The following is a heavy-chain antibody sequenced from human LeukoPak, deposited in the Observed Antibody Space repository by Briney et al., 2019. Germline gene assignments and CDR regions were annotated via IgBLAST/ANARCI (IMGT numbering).Heavy chain of an antibody. Sequence: GGSLRLSCAASGFTFSSYAMSWVRQAPGKGLEWVAVISYDGSNKYYADSVKGRFTISRDNSKNTLYLQMNSLRAEDTAVYYCARQVDTAMADYYYYYGMDVWGQGTTVTVSS. CDR2: ISYDGSNK. J-gene: IGHJ6*02. V-gene: IGHV3-30-3*01. CDR1: GFTFSSYA. CDR3: ARQVDTAMADYYYYYGMDV. D-gene: IGHD5-18*01.